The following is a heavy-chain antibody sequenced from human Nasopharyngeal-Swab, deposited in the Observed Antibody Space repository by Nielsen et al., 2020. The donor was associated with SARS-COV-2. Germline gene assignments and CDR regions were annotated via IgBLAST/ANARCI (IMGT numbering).Heavy chain of an antibody. CDR3: ARDLGSLGTDY. Sequence: ETLSLTCAVYGGSFSGYYWSWIRQPPGKGLEWVSVIYSGGSTYYADSVKGRFTISRDNSKNTLYLQMNSLRAGDTAVYYCARDLGSLGTDYWGQGTLVTVSS. V-gene: IGHV3-53*01. CDR2: IYSGGST. CDR1: GGSFSGYY. D-gene: IGHD7-27*01. J-gene: IGHJ4*02.